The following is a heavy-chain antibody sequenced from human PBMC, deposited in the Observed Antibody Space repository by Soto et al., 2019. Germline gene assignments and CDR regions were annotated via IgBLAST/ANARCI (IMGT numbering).Heavy chain of an antibody. CDR3: ASSSPFHY. V-gene: IGHV4-39*01. CDR1: SASLSSSTYY. J-gene: IGHJ4*02. CDR2: IYYSGNT. Sequence: SETLSLTCSVSSASLSSSTYYWSWIRQPPGRGPEWIGSIYYSGNTYYKPSLLSRVSISIDTSSNQFSLKLTSVTAADTGVYYCASSSPFHYWGPGILVS. D-gene: IGHD6-6*01.